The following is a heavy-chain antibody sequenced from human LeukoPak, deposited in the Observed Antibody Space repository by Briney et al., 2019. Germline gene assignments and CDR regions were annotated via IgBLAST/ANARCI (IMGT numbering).Heavy chain of an antibody. D-gene: IGHD2-21*02. CDR2: IDYSGST. CDR3: ARGPAHHIVVVTAIRRGWYFDL. V-gene: IGHV4-34*01. Sequence: PSETLSLTCAVNGGSFSGFYWSWIRQPPGKGLEWIGEIDYSGSTNYNPSLKSRVTISVDTSKKQFSLKLSSVTAADTAVYYCARGPAHHIVVVTAIRRGWYFDLWGRGTLVTVSS. CDR1: GGSFSGFY. J-gene: IGHJ2*01.